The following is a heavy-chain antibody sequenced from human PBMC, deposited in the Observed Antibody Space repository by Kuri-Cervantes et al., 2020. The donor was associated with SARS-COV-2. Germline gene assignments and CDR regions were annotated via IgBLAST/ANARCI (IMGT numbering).Heavy chain of an antibody. V-gene: IGHV3-30-3*01. CDR1: GFTFSSYA. Sequence: GGSLRLSCAASGFTFSSYAMHWVRQAPGKGLEWVAVISYDGSNKHYADSVKGRFTISRDNSKNTLYLQMNSLRAEDTAVYYCAREAVGASFDYWGQGTLVTVSS. CDR2: ISYDGSNK. D-gene: IGHD1-26*01. CDR3: AREAVGASFDY. J-gene: IGHJ4*02.